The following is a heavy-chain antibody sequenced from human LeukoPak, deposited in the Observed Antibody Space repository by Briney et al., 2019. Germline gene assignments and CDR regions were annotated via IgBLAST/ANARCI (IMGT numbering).Heavy chain of an antibody. D-gene: IGHD4-17*01. V-gene: IGHV3-43*02. CDR1: GFTFGDYA. J-gene: IGHJ4*02. CDR2: ITGEGDIT. CDR3: ATDIPTADYVFAS. Sequence: PGGSLRLSCSASGFTFGDYAMHWVRQPPGKGLEWLSLITGEGDITYHADSVKGRFTISRDNNETSLYLQMNSLRTEDTALYYCATDIPTADYVFASWGQGTLVIVS.